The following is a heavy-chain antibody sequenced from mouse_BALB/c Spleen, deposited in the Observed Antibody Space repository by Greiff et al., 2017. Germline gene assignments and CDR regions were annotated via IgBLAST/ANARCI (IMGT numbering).Heavy chain of an antibody. Sequence: QVQLQQPGAELVKPGASVKLSCKASGYTFTSYWMHWVKQRPGQGLEWIGEINPSNGRTNYNEKFKSKATLTVDKSSSTAYMQLSSLTSEDSAVYYCTVGGYDPWFAYWGQGTLVTVSA. J-gene: IGHJ3*01. CDR1: GYTFTSYW. CDR3: TVGGYDPWFAY. CDR2: INPSNGRT. D-gene: IGHD2-2*01. V-gene: IGHV1S81*02.